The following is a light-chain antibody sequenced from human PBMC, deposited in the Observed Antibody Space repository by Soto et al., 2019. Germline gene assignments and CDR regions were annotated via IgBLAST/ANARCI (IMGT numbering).Light chain of an antibody. CDR2: HAS. Sequence: DSQAAPSAFTLHAGAGAAATITCRASQSISNWLAWYQPKPGPATKLLIYHASTLERRVPSRFSGSGSGTEFTLPISSLQPDDFATYYPQQDTSYSFGEGTKGDIK. V-gene: IGKV1-5*01. CDR1: QSISNW. CDR3: QQDTSYS. J-gene: IGKJ1*01.